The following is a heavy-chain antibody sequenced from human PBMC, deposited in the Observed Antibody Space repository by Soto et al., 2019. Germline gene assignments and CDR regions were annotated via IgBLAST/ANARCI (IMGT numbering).Heavy chain of an antibody. CDR3: ARDQGIAVAVFDY. Sequence: QVQLQEAGPGLVKPSETLSLTCTVSGGSVTSGSYYWSWIRQPPGKGLEWIGYIYNSGSTNYTPSLKSRVTISIATSERQISPRLSSVTAADTAVYDCARDQGIAVAVFDYWGQGTVVTVSS. J-gene: IGHJ4*02. V-gene: IGHV4-61*01. CDR1: GGSVTSGSYY. CDR2: IYNSGST. D-gene: IGHD6-19*01.